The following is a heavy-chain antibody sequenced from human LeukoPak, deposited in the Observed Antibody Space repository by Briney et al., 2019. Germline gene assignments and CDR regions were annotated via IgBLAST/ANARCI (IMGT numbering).Heavy chain of an antibody. V-gene: IGHV1-3*01. Sequence: ASVKVSCKASGYTFTSYAMHWVRQAPGQRLEWMGWINAGNGNTKYSQKFQGRVTITRDTSASTAYMELSSLRSEDTAVYYCARDPYPYGDYGPFDYWGQGTLVTVSS. J-gene: IGHJ4*02. CDR1: GYTFTSYA. D-gene: IGHD4-17*01. CDR3: ARDPYPYGDYGPFDY. CDR2: INAGNGNT.